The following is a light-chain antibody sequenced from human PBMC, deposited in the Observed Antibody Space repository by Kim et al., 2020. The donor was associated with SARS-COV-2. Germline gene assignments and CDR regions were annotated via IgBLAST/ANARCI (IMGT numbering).Light chain of an antibody. J-gene: IGLJ2*01. CDR1: SSNFGTHN. CDR3: AAWDNSLNAGV. Sequence: GQRVTLSCCDSSSNFGTHNVAWYRHLPGTDPNLHIYEDNQRPSGVPDRFSGSKSGTSASLAVSGLQSEDEDDYYCAAWDNSLNAGVFGGGTQLTVL. CDR2: EDN. V-gene: IGLV1-44*01.